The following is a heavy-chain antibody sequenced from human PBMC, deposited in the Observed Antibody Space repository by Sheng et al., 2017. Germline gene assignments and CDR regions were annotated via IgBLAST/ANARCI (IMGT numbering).Heavy chain of an antibody. D-gene: IGHD2-2*01. J-gene: IGHJ4*02. V-gene: IGHV1-18*01. Sequence: QVQLVQSGAEVKKPGASVKVSCKASGYTFTSYGISWVRQAPGQGLEWMGWISAYNGNTNYAQKLQGRVTMTTDTSTSTAYMELRSLRSDDTAVYYCARDCVGVPAAICFGQLDYWGQGTLVTVSS. CDR2: ISAYNGNT. CDR3: ARDCVGVPAAICFGQLDY. CDR1: GYTFTSYG.